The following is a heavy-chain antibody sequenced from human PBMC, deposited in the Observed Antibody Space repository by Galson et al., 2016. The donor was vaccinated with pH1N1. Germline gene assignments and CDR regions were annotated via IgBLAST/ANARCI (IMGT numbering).Heavy chain of an antibody. J-gene: IGHJ6*03. D-gene: IGHD5-24*01. CDR3: ARLSASRDGRAQYYMDV. V-gene: IGHV5-51*01. Sequence: QSGAEVKQPGESLKISCEGSGYIFTNYWIGWVRQMSGKGLELMGLIYPGDSDTRYSPSFQGRVTISVDKSINIAYLQWSNLKAWDTAIDFCARLSASRDGRAQYYMDVWGKGTTVTVSS. CDR2: IYPGDSDT. CDR1: GYIFTNYW.